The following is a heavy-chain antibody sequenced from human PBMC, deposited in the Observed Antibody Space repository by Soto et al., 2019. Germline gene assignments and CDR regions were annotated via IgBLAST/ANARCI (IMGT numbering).Heavy chain of an antibody. Sequence: XETLSLTCAVSVYSISSGYYWGWIREPPGKGLEWIGSIYHSGSTYYNPSLKSRVTISVDTSKNQFSLKLSSVTAADTAVYYCARALGPSSQNWFEPWGQGTLGTVSS. CDR1: VYSISSGYY. CDR2: IYHSGST. J-gene: IGHJ5*02. V-gene: IGHV4-38-2*01. CDR3: ARALGPSSQNWFEP.